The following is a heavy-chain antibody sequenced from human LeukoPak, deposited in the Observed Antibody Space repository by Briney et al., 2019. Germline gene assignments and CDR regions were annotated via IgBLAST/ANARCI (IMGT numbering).Heavy chain of an antibody. D-gene: IGHD1-26*01. CDR3: ARVGDGLFDY. CDR1: GGSISSGGYY. J-gene: IGHJ4*02. V-gene: IGHV4-30-2*01. Sequence: SQTLSLTCTVSGGSISSGGYYWSWLRQPPGKGLEWIGYIYHSGSTYYNPSLKSRVTISVDRSKNQFSLKLSSVTAADTAVYYCARVGDGLFDYWGQGTLVTVSS. CDR2: IYHSGST.